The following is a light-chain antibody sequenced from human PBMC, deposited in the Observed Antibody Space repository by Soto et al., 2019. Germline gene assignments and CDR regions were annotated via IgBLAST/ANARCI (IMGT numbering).Light chain of an antibody. CDR2: DVT. CDR3: SSYTSSTTYVV. J-gene: IGLJ2*01. Sequence: QSALTQPASVSGSPGQTLTISCTGTSSDVGGYTYVSWYQQHPGKATKLMIYDVTNRPSGVSNRFSGSKSGTTASLTISGLQAEDEADYYCSSYTSSTTYVVFGGGTKLTVL. CDR1: SSDVGGYTY. V-gene: IGLV2-14*01.